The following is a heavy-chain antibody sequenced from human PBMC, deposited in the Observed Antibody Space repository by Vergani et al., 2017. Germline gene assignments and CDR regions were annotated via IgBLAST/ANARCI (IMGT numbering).Heavy chain of an antibody. V-gene: IGHV4-30-4*01. CDR1: GGSISSGYYY. Sequence: QVQLQESGPGLVKPSQTLSLTCTVSGGSISSGYYYWSWIRPPPGKGLEWIVYTYYSGSTYYNPSLKSRVTISVDTSKNQFSLKLSSVTAADTAVYFCARNAPFVPAASFDYWGQGSLVTVSS. J-gene: IGHJ4*02. D-gene: IGHD2-2*01. CDR3: ARNAPFVPAASFDY. CDR2: TYYSGST.